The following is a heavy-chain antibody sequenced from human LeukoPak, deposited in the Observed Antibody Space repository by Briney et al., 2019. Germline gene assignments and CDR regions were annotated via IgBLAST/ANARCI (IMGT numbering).Heavy chain of an antibody. Sequence: GGSLRLSCAASGFTFSSYWMSWVRQAPGKGLEWVANIKKDGSEKYYVDSVKGRFTISRDNSRSTVDLQMNSLRVEDTGIYYCARDEIPSGTWGQGTMVIVSS. CDR3: ARDEIPSGT. CDR1: GFTFSSYW. V-gene: IGHV3-7*03. J-gene: IGHJ3*01. CDR2: IKKDGSEK. D-gene: IGHD6-25*01.